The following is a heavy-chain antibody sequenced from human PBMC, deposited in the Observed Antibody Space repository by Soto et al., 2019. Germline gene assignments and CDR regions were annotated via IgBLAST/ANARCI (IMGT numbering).Heavy chain of an antibody. J-gene: IGHJ4*02. V-gene: IGHV4-4*02. CDR1: GGSFTSNNW. CDR2: IYRTGST. D-gene: IGHD1-7*01. Sequence: QVQLQESGPGLVKPSGTLSLTCAVSGGSFTSNNWWTWVRQPPGQGLEWIGEIYRTGSTNYNPSLKSRVNISLDKPENPFSLKVASLTAADTAVYYCASRDPGTSVDYWGQGTLVTVSS. CDR3: ASRDPGTSVDY.